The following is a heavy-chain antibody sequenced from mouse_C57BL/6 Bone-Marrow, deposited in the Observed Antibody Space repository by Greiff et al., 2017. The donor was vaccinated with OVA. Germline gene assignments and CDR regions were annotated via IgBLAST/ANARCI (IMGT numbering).Heavy chain of an antibody. V-gene: IGHV5-15*01. Sequence: EVQRVESGGGLVQPGGFLKLSCAASGFTFSDYGMAWVRQAPRKGPEWVAFISNLAYSIYYADTVTGRFTISRENAKNTLYLEMSSLRSEDTAMYYCARHGYYGSSYWYFDVWGTGTTVTVSS. CDR2: ISNLAYSI. CDR3: ARHGYYGSSYWYFDV. J-gene: IGHJ1*03. D-gene: IGHD1-1*01. CDR1: GFTFSDYG.